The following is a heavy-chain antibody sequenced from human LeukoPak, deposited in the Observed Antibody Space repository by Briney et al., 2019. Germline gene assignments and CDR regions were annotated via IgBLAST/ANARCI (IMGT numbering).Heavy chain of an antibody. CDR3: ARAMTTRRDFDH. V-gene: IGHV3-20*04. J-gene: IGHJ4*02. CDR2: INWNDGST. Sequence: GGSLRLSCAASGFTFDDYGMSWVRQAPGKGLEWVSGINWNDGSTAYADSVKGRFTISRDNAKNSLYLQMNSLRAEDTAVYYCARAMTTRRDFDHWGQGTLVTVSS. D-gene: IGHD1-1*01. CDR1: GFTFDDYG.